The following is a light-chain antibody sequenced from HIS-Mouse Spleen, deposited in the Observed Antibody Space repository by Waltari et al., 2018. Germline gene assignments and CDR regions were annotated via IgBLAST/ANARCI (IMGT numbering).Light chain of an antibody. V-gene: IGKV4-1*01. CDR1: QSVLYSSNNKKY. CDR3: QQYYSTPLT. CDR2: WAS. J-gene: IGKJ4*01. Sequence: DIVMTQSPDSLAVSLGERATINCKSSQSVLYSSNNKKYLAWYQQKPGQPPKLLIYWASTRESGVPDRFSGSGSGTDFTLTISSLQAEDVAVYYCQQYYSTPLTCGGGTKVEIQ.